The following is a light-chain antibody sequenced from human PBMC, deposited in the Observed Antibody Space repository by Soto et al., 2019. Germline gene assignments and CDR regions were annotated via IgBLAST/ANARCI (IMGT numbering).Light chain of an antibody. CDR3: SSYTSSSTVV. Sequence: QSVLTQPASVSGSPGQSITISCTGTSSDVGGYNYVSWYQQHPGKAPKLMFYDVSNRPSGVSNRFSGSKSGNTASLTISGLQAEDEADYYCSSYTSSSTVVFGGGTKVTV. V-gene: IGLV2-14*01. J-gene: IGLJ2*01. CDR2: DVS. CDR1: SSDVGGYNY.